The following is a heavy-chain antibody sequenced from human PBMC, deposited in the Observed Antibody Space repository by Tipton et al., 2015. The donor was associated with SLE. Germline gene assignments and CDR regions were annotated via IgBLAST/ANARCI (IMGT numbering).Heavy chain of an antibody. CDR1: GFTFSSYA. V-gene: IGHV3-23*01. Sequence: GSLRLSCAASGFTFSSYAMIWVRQAPGQGLEWVSGLTGSSKTICYANSVKGRFTISRDNSKNTLFLQMNSLKAEDTAVYYCAKDDGYTHGYYFESWGQGTLVTVSS. J-gene: IGHJ4*02. CDR2: LTGSSKTI. D-gene: IGHD5-18*01. CDR3: AKDDGYTHGYYFES.